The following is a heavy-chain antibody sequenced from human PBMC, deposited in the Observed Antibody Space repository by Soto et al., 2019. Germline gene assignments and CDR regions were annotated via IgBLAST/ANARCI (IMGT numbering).Heavy chain of an antibody. Sequence: ETLSLTCIVSGGSISSYYWSWIRQPPGKGLEWIGYIYYSGSTNYNSGSTNYNPSLKSRVTISVDTSKNQFSLKLTSVTAADTAVYYCARDRYCSSTSCSTAGVDYWGQGTLVTVSS. CDR2: IYYSGSTNYNSGST. V-gene: IGHV4-59*01. CDR1: GGSISSYY. J-gene: IGHJ4*02. CDR3: ARDRYCSSTSCSTAGVDY. D-gene: IGHD2-2*01.